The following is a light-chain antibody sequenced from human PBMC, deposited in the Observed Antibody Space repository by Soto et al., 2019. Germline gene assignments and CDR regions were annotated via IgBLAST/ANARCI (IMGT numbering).Light chain of an antibody. Sequence: DIQMTQAPSTLSASVGDRLTITCPASESISRWLAWYQQKPGKXPKXXIYKASSLESGVPSRFSGSGYGTAGTLTINSLQADDCATYYCQQHNSFSITFGQGTRLEIK. V-gene: IGKV1-5*03. CDR2: KAS. J-gene: IGKJ5*01. CDR1: ESISRW. CDR3: QQHNSFSIT.